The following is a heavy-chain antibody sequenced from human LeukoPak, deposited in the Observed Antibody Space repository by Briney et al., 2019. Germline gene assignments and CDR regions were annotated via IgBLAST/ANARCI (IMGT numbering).Heavy chain of an antibody. CDR3: ARGSGYYYYFDY. V-gene: IGHV1-69*13. D-gene: IGHD3-22*01. CDR2: IIPIFGTA. J-gene: IGHJ4*02. CDR1: GGTFSSYA. Sequence: SVKVSCKASGGTFSSYAISWVRQAPGQGLEWMGGIIPIFGTANYAQKFQGRITITADESTSTAYMELSSLRSEDTAVYYCARGSGYYYYFDYWGQGTLVTVSS.